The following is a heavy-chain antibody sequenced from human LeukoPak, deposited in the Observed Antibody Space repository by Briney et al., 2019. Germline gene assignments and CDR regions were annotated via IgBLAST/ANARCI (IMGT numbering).Heavy chain of an antibody. CDR2: IYSEGNT. D-gene: IGHD3-10*01. CDR3: ARTARSPPPGTLSWGPTSSSYNYYMDV. CDR1: GFSVRSNH. J-gene: IGHJ6*03. V-gene: IGHV3-53*01. Sequence: GGSLRLSCVVSGFSVRSNHMNWVRQAPGKGLEWVSVIYSEGNTYYTDSVKGRFSVFRDTSQNTVFLQMSSLTVADTAVYYCARTARSPPPGTLSWGPTSSSYNYYMDVWGKGTTVTVSS.